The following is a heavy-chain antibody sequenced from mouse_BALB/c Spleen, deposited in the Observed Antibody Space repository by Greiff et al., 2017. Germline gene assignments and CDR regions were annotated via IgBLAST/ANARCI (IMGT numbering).Heavy chain of an antibody. V-gene: IGHV1S34*01. Sequence: LVKTGASVKISCKASGYSFTGYYMHWVKQSHGKSLEWIGYISCYNGATSYNQKFKGKATFTVDTSSSTAYMQFNSLTSEDSAVYYCVSSYYGNYVGYFDVWGAGTTVTVSS. CDR3: VSSYYGNYVGYFDV. J-gene: IGHJ1*01. D-gene: IGHD2-10*01. CDR2: ISCYNGAT. CDR1: GYSFTGYY.